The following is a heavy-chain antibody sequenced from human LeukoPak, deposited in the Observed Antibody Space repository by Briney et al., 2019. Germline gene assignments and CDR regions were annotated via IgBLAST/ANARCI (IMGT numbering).Heavy chain of an antibody. Sequence: GGSLRLSCAASGFTFSSYGMHWVRQAPGKGLEWVADIWYDGSNKYYADSVKRLFTILGDTYKNTPYLQMHSLRAEDTAVYYCAKDQLEAAADLALDYWGQGNLVTGSS. D-gene: IGHD6-13*01. CDR1: GFTFSSYG. CDR3: AKDQLEAAADLALDY. J-gene: IGHJ4*02. V-gene: IGHV3-33*06. CDR2: IWYDGSNK.